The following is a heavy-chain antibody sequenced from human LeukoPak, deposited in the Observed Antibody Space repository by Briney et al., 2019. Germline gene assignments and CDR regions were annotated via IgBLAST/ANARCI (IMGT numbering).Heavy chain of an antibody. CDR1: GFTVTSNY. Sequence: GGSLRLSCAASGFTVTSNYMSWVRQAPGKRLEWVSGIYSGGTTYYADSVKGRFTISRDNSKNTLYLQMNSLRAEDTAVYYCARDSSGPYYYYYYGMDVWGQGTTVTVSS. CDR3: ARDSSGPYYYYYYGMDV. J-gene: IGHJ6*02. CDR2: IYSGGTT. D-gene: IGHD3-22*01. V-gene: IGHV3-66*01.